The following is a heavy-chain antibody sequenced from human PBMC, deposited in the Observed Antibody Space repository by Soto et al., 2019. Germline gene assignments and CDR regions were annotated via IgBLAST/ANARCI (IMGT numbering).Heavy chain of an antibody. J-gene: IGHJ2*01. V-gene: IGHV4-30-4*01. Sequence: QVQLQESGPGLVKPSQTLSLTCTVSGGSISSGDYYWSWIRQPPGKGLEWIAYIYYSGSTYYNPSLTLPVIISVHTSPPHSSLTLNSVTAPDPSVYYCAREWISSSCYFDLSGRCTLVTVSS. CDR2: IYYSGST. CDR1: GGSISSGDYY. CDR3: AREWISSSCYFDL. D-gene: IGHD5-12*01.